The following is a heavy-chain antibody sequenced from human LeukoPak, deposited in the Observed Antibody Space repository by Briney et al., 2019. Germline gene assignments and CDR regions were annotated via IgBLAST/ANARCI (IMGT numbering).Heavy chain of an antibody. CDR1: GGSISSYY. V-gene: IGHV4-4*07. D-gene: IGHD3-3*01. CDR3: ARALGGITIFGNLHSYYMDV. J-gene: IGHJ6*03. CDR2: IYTSGST. Sequence: SETLSLTCTVSGGSISSYYWSWIRQPAGKGLEWIGRIYTSGSTNYNPSLKSRVTMSVDTSKNQFSLKLSSVTAADTAVYYCARALGGITIFGNLHSYYMDVWGKGTTVTVSS.